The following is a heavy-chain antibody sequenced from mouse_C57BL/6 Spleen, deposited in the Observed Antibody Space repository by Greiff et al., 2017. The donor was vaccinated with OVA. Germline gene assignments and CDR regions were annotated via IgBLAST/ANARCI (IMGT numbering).Heavy chain of an antibody. CDR1: GYTFTDYY. D-gene: IGHD1-1*01. CDR3: ARGLITTVVDWYFDV. CDR2: INPYNGGT. J-gene: IGHJ1*03. V-gene: IGHV1-19*01. Sequence: VQLKESGPVLVKPGASVKMSCKASGYTFTDYYMNWVKQSHGKSLEWIGVINPYNGGTSYNQKFKGKATLTVDKSSSTAYMELNSLTSEDSAVYYCARGLITTVVDWYFDVWGTGTTVTVSS.